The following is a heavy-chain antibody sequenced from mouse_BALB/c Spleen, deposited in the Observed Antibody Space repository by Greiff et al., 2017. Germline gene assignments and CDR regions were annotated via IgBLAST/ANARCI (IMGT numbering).Heavy chain of an antibody. D-gene: IGHD2-1*01. CDR3: ARVYGNYGGYYFDY. J-gene: IGHJ2*01. V-gene: IGHV3-2*02. CDR2: ISYSGST. CDR1: GYSITSDYA. Sequence: EVKLQESGPGLVKPSQSLSLTCTVTGYSITSDYAWNWIRQFPGNKLEWMGYISYSGSTSYNPSLKSRISITRDTSKNQFFLQLNSVTTEDTATYYCARVYGNYGGYYFDYWGQGTTLTVSS.